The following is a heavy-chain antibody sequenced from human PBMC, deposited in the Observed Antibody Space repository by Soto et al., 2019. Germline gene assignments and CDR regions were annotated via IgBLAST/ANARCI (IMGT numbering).Heavy chain of an antibody. CDR1: GDSINSGGYS. J-gene: IGHJ4*02. CDR2: IYPSGST. CDR3: ATMGTPATGLYYFDF. D-gene: IGHD2-15*01. V-gene: IGHV4-30-2*01. Sequence: SETLSLTCAVSGDSINSGGYSWSWIRQPPGKGLEWIGYIYPSGSTYYNPSLQSRVTISIDRSKNQFSLKLRFVTAADTAVYYCATMGTPATGLYYFDFWGQGTLVTVSS.